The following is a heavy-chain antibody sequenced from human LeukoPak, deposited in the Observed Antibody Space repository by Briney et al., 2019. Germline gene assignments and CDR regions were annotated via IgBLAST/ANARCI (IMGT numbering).Heavy chain of an antibody. D-gene: IGHD2-15*01. CDR3: AACTNIVVAVAATPWFDP. Sequence: SETLSLTCTVSGGSISSSSYYWGWIRQPPGKGLEWIGSIYYSGSTYYNPSLKSRVTISVDTSKNQFSLRLSSVTAADTAVYYCAACTNIVVAVAATPWFDPWGQGTLVTVSS. V-gene: IGHV4-39*01. CDR1: GGSISSSSYY. CDR2: IYYSGST. J-gene: IGHJ5*02.